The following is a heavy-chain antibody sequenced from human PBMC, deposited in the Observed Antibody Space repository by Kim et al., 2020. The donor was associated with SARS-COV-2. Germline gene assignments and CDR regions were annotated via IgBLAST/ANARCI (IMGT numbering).Heavy chain of an antibody. J-gene: IGHJ3*02. CDR3: ARGPFSVVPARSAFDI. D-gene: IGHD2-2*01. Sequence: SVKGRFTISRDNAKNSLYLQMNSLRAEDTAVYYCARGPFSVVPARSAFDIWGQGTMVTVSS. V-gene: IGHV3-21*01.